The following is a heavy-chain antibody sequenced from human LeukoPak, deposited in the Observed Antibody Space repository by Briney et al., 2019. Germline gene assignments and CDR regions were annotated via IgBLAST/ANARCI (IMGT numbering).Heavy chain of an antibody. J-gene: IGHJ6*02. CDR2: INTNTGNP. CDR1: GYTFTTYP. V-gene: IGHV7-4-1*02. Sequence: ASVKVSCKASGYTFTTYPINWVRQAPGKGLEWMGWINTNTGNPTYAQGFTGRFVFSLDTSVTTAYLQISSLKPEDTAVYYCARVIKGAYYYALDVWGQGTTVTVSS. CDR3: ARVIKGAYYYALDV.